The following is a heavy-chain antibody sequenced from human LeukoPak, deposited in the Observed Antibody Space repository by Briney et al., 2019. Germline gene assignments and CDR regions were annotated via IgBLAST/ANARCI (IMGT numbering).Heavy chain of an antibody. CDR1: GFTFTDYA. Sequence: GGSLRLSCATSGFTFTDYALTWVRLTPGNRPEGVSTTMRTTDGSAYYADSVKGRFTISRDNSKNTLYLQMNSLRAEDTAIYYCTRAGFDSSWYFPYWGQGALVTVAS. D-gene: IGHD6-13*01. CDR3: TRAGFDSSWYFPY. CDR2: TMRTTDGSA. V-gene: IGHV3-23*01. J-gene: IGHJ4*02.